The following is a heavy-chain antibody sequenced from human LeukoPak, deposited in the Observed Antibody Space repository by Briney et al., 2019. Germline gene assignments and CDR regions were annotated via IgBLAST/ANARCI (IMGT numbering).Heavy chain of an antibody. Sequence: SETLSLTCTVSGGSISSYYWSWIRQPPGKGLEWIGYIYYSGSTNYNPSLKSRVTIPVDTSKNQCSLKLSSVTAADTAVYYCAREKRYCSSTSCHRDAFDIWGQGTMVTVSS. CDR2: IYYSGST. CDR3: AREKRYCSSTSCHRDAFDI. D-gene: IGHD2-2*01. CDR1: GGSISSYY. V-gene: IGHV4-59*01. J-gene: IGHJ3*02.